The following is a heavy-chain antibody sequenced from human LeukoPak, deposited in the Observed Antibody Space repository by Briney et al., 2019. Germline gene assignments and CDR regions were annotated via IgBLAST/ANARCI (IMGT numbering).Heavy chain of an antibody. CDR3: ARSSIIAAAGPYYFDY. CDR1: GYTFTSYA. V-gene: IGHV1-69*06. J-gene: IGHJ4*02. Sequence: ASVKVSCKASGYTFTSYAISWVRQAPGQGLEWMGGIIPIFGTANYAQKFQGRVTITADKSTSTAYMELSSLRSEDTAVYYCARSSIIAAAGPYYFDYWGQGTLVTVSS. D-gene: IGHD6-13*01. CDR2: IIPIFGTA.